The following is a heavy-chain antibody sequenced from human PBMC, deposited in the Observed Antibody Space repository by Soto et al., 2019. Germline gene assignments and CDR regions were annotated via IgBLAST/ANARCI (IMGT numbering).Heavy chain of an antibody. CDR3: ARVRGQASSKSLLEVNCSFDP. Sequence: PSETLSLTCAVYGGSFSGYYWSWIRQPPGKGLEWIGEINHSGSTNYNPSLKSRVTISVDTSKNQFSLKLSSVTAADTAVYYCARVRGQASSKSLLEVNCSFDPWGQGTLVTVSS. J-gene: IGHJ5*02. CDR1: GGSFSGYY. CDR2: INHSGST. D-gene: IGHD1-1*01. V-gene: IGHV4-34*01.